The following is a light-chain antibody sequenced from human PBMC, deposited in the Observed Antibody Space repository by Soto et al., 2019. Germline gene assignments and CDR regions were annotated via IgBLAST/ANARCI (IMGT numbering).Light chain of an antibody. CDR1: QSVSSY. CDR3: QQYGSSPWT. V-gene: IGKV3-20*01. J-gene: IGKJ1*01. Sequence: EIVLTQSPGTLSLSPGERATLSCRASQSVSSYLAWYQQKPGQAPRLLIYDASNRATGIPDRFSGSGSGTDFTLTISRLEPEDFAVYYCQQYGSSPWTFGQGTKVDI. CDR2: DAS.